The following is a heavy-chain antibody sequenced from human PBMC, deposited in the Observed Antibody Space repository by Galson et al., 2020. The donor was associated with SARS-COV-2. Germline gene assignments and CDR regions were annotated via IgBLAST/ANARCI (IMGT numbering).Heavy chain of an antibody. J-gene: IGHJ6*04. CDR2: TYYRSKWHT. D-gene: IGHD5-12*01. CDR1: GDSVSSNSAA. CDR3: ARDSLVGYDYDLCGVFSCHYYYYGRDV. Sequence: SQTPSLTRAISGDSVSSNSAAWNWIRQSPSRGLEWLGRTYYRSKWHTAYAVSVNSRTTINPDTPKNHFSPQLNSVTPEDTAVYYCARDSLVGYDYDLCGVFSCHYYYYGRDVWGKGTTVTVSS. V-gene: IGHV6-1*01.